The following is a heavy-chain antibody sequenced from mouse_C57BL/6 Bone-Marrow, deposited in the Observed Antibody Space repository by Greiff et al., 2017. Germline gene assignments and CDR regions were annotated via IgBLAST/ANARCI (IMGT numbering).Heavy chain of an antibody. V-gene: IGHV1-85*01. Sequence: VQLQQSGPELVKPGASVSLSCNASGYTFTSYDINWVKQRPGPGLEWLGWIYPRDGSTKYNEKFKGKATLTVDTSASTAYMELHSLTSEDSAVYFCARVYDGYYPFDYWGQGTTLTVSS. J-gene: IGHJ2*01. CDR3: ARVYDGYYPFDY. D-gene: IGHD2-3*01. CDR2: IYPRDGST. CDR1: GYTFTSYD.